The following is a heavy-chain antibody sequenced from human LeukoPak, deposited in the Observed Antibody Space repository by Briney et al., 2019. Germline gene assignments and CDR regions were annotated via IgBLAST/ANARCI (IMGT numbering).Heavy chain of an antibody. V-gene: IGHV3-9*01. CDR2: ISWNSGSI. D-gene: IGHD2-15*01. Sequence: GGSLRLSCAASGFTFDDYAMHWVRQAPGKGLEWVSGISWNSGSIGYADSVKGRFTISRDNAKNSLYLQMNSLRAEDTAVYYCARDLVVVVAATQVYYYYGMDVWGQGTTVTVSS. CDR1: GFTFDDYA. CDR3: ARDLVVVVAATQVYYYYGMDV. J-gene: IGHJ6*02.